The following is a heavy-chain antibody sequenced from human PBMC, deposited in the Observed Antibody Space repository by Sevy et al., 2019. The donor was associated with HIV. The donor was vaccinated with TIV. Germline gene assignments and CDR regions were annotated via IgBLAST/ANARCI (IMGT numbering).Heavy chain of an antibody. D-gene: IGHD3-22*01. Sequence: GGSLRLSCAASGFTFSTYNMHWVRQAPGKGLEWVSSITDSSNYIYHADSVKGRFTISRDNAKNSLYLQMNSLRAEDTAVYFCARDRRTLNYYGISGYNYYFDYWGQGTLVTVSS. V-gene: IGHV3-21*01. CDR1: GFTFSTYN. CDR3: ARDRRTLNYYGISGYNYYFDY. J-gene: IGHJ4*02. CDR2: ITDSSNYI.